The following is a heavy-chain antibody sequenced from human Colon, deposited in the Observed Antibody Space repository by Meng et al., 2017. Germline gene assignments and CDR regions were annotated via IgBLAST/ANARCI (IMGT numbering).Heavy chain of an antibody. CDR1: GGSISTSGYY. V-gene: IGHV4-39*01. CDR3: VRSSAWVRTGFDP. J-gene: IGHJ5*02. D-gene: IGHD6-19*01. Sequence: QPQLQESGPGLVRPSEALSPTGSVSGGSISTSGYYWGWIRQPPGKGLEWIGSIGHSGFTYYTPSLKSRVTVSIDTSRNQFSLWLTSVTAADTAVYYCVRSSAWVRTGFDPWGQGTLVTVSS. CDR2: IGHSGFT.